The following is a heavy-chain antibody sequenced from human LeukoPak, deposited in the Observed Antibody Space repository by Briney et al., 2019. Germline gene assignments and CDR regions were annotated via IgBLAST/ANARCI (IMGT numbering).Heavy chain of an antibody. CDR3: ARGAAAIAVAGFVDY. V-gene: IGHV4-59*01. D-gene: IGHD6-19*01. Sequence: PSETLSLTCTVSGGSISSYYWSWIRQTPGKGLEWIGYIYYSGSTNYNPSLKSRVTISVDTSKNQFSLKLSSVTAADTAVYYCARGAAAIAVAGFVDYWGQGTLVTVSS. CDR2: IYYSGST. CDR1: GGSISSYY. J-gene: IGHJ4*02.